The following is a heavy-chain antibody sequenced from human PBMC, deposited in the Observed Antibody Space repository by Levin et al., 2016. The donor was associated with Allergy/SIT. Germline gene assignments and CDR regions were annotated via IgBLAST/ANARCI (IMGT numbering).Heavy chain of an antibody. Sequence: VRQAPGKGLEWVSTISGSGGSTYYADSVKGRFTISRDNSKNTLYLQMNSLRAEDTAVYYCAKDAGSYYFDYWGQGTLVTVSS. V-gene: IGHV3-23*01. J-gene: IGHJ4*02. CDR2: ISGSGGST. D-gene: IGHD1-26*01. CDR3: AKDAGSYYFDY.